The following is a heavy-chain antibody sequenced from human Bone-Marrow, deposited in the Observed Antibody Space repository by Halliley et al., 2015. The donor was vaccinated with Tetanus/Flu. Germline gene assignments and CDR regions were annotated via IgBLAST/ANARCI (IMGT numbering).Heavy chain of an antibody. CDR2: SYHRGRGTT. V-gene: IGHV4-59*01. J-gene: IGHJ4*02. D-gene: IGHD3-16*01. CDR3: ASDFVNYALSD. Sequence: PPGKRLEWIGYSYHRGRGTTNYKPSRKGRVSISGGRSKNQFSLKVTYVSAADTAVFYCASDFVNYALSDWGQGTLVTVPS.